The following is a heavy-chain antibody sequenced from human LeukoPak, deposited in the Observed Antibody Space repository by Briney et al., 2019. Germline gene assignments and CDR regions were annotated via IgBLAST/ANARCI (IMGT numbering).Heavy chain of an antibody. Sequence: GGSLRLSCAASGFTFDDYAMHWVRQAPGKGLEWVSLISGDGGSTYYADSVKGRFTISRDNSKNSLYLQMNSLRTEDTALYYCAKDSPQWLVLYGMDVWGQGTTVTVSS. CDR2: ISGDGGST. J-gene: IGHJ6*02. CDR1: GFTFDDYA. D-gene: IGHD6-19*01. CDR3: AKDSPQWLVLYGMDV. V-gene: IGHV3-43*02.